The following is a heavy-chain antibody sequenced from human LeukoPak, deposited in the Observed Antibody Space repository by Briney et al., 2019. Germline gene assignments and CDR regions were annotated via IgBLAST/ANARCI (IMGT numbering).Heavy chain of an antibody. CDR3: TRDTGDGFDY. V-gene: IGHV3-49*04. Sequence: GGSLRLSCTASGFTFGDYAMSWVRRAPGKGLEWVGFIRSKAYGGTTEHAASVKGRFTISRDDSKSIAYLQMNSLKTEDTAVCYCTRDTGDGFDYWGQGTLVTVSS. D-gene: IGHD7-27*01. CDR1: GFTFGDYA. J-gene: IGHJ4*02. CDR2: IRSKAYGGTT.